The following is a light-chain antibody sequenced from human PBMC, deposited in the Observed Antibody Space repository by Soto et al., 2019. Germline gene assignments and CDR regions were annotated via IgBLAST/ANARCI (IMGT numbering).Light chain of an antibody. CDR2: EVS. V-gene: IGKV2D-29*02. CDR3: MQSTQLPPT. Sequence: DVVITQTPLSLSFARGHPASISCESSQSLLHITGETFLFWYLQKPGQSPQLLIYEVSTRVSGVPDRFSGSGSGTDFTLEISRVETDDVGIYYCMQSTQLPPTFGQGTRLEIK. J-gene: IGKJ5*01. CDR1: QSLLHITGETF.